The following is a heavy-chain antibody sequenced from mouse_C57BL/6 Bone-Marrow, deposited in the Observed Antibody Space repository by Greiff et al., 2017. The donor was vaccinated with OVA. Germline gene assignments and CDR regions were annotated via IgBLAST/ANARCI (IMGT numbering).Heavy chain of an antibody. CDR3: ARRGNYPAWFAY. D-gene: IGHD2-1*01. Sequence: QVQLQQSGAELAKPGASVKLSCKASGYTFTSYWMHWVKQRPGQGLEWIGYINPSSGYTKYNQKFKDKATLTADKSSSTAYMQLSSQAYEDSAVDCGARRGNYPAWFAYWGQGTLVTVSA. J-gene: IGHJ3*01. CDR1: GYTFTSYW. CDR2: INPSSGYT. V-gene: IGHV1-7*01.